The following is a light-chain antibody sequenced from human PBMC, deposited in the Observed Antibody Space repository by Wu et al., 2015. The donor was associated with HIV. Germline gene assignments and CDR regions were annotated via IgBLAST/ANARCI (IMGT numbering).Light chain of an antibody. CDR1: QSISSN. V-gene: IGKV3-15*01. CDR3: QQFTNWPSS. Sequence: EIVMTQSPATLSVSPGERATLSCRASQSISSNLAWYQQKPGQAPRLLIYGASTRATGIPARFSGSGSGTGFTLTISNMQSEDFAVYYCQQFTNWPSSFGQGTKVEIK. J-gene: IGKJ1*01. CDR2: GAS.